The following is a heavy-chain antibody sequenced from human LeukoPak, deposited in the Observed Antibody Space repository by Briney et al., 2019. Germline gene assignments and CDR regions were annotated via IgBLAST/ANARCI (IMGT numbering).Heavy chain of an antibody. V-gene: IGHV1-2*02. Sequence: ASVKVSCKASGYTFTGYYMHWVRQAPGQGLEWMGWINPNSGGTNYAQKFQGRVTITADTSTDTAYMELSSLRSEDTAVYYCATGPHYYDSSGYYGNYWGQGTLATVSS. CDR1: GYTFTGYY. J-gene: IGHJ4*02. CDR2: INPNSGGT. CDR3: ATGPHYYDSSGYYGNY. D-gene: IGHD3-22*01.